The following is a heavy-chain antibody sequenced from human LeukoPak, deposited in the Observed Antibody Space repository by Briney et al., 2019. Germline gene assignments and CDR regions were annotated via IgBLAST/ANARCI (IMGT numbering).Heavy chain of an antibody. J-gene: IGHJ4*02. V-gene: IGHV1-2*02. CDR1: GYTFTGYY. Sequence: ASVKVSCKASGYTFTGYYMHWVRQAPGQGLEWMGWINPNSGGTNYAQKFQGRVTMTRDTSISTAYMELSGLRSDDTAVYYCARERSKGYGDYLGYWGQGTLVTVSS. D-gene: IGHD4-17*01. CDR3: ARERSKGYGDYLGY. CDR2: INPNSGGT.